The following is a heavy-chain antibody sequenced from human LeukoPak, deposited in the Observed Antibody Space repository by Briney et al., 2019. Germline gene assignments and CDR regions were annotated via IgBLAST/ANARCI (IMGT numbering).Heavy chain of an antibody. Sequence: GGALRLSFAASRFPLCCFSMHWGRVAPGEGGGWGSSLSSSSSYIYYADSVKGRFTISRDNAKNSLYLQMNSLRAEDTAVYYCARTLPYYYDSSGYFDYWGQGTLVTVSS. J-gene: IGHJ4*02. CDR2: LSSSSSYI. V-gene: IGHV3-21*01. CDR1: RFPLCCFS. CDR3: ARTLPYYYDSSGYFDY. D-gene: IGHD3-22*01.